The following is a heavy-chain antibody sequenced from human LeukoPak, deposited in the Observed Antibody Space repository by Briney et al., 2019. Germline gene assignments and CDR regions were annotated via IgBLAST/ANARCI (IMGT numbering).Heavy chain of an antibody. D-gene: IGHD5/OR15-5a*01. CDR2: INPNSGGT. V-gene: IGHV1-2*02. CDR3: ARERSTSWFDP. Sequence: ASVKVSCKASGYTFTGYYMHWVRQAPGQGLEWMGWINPNSGGTNYAQKFQGRVTMTRDASISTAYMELRSLRSDDTAVYYCARERSTSWFDPWGQGTLVTVSS. CDR1: GYTFTGYY. J-gene: IGHJ5*02.